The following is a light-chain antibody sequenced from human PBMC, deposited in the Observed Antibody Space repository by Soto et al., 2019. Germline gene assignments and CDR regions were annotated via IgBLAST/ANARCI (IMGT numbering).Light chain of an antibody. CDR1: QSVSSSY. J-gene: IGKJ2*01. CDR2: GAS. Sequence: EIVLTQSPGTLSLSPGERATLSCRASQSVSSSYLAWYQQKPGQAPRLLIYGASSRATGIPDRFSGSGSGTDFTLTISRLEPEDFAVFYCHQFGGSPPYTFGQGTKVDIK. V-gene: IGKV3-20*01. CDR3: HQFGGSPPYT.